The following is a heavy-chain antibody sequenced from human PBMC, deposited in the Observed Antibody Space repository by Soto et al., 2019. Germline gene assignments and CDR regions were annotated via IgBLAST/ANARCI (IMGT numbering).Heavy chain of an antibody. J-gene: IGHJ4*02. V-gene: IGHV4-31*03. CDR3: ARTFGGAPPFDY. CDR2: IYYSGST. D-gene: IGHD3-16*01. CDR1: GGSIGGGGDY. Sequence: SETLSLTCTVSGGSIGGGGDYWSWIRQHPGKGLEWIGYIYYSGSTYYNPSLKSRVTISVDTSKNQFSLKLSSVTAADTAVYYCARTFGGAPPFDYWGQGTLVTVSS.